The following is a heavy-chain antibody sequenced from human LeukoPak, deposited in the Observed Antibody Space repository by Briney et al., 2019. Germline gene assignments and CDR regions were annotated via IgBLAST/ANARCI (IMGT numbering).Heavy chain of an antibody. CDR1: GFTFSSYA. J-gene: IGHJ6*02. CDR2: ISSSSSYT. V-gene: IGHV3-21*05. Sequence: GGSLRLSCAASGFTFSSYAMSWVRQAPGKGLEWVSYISSSSSYTNYADSVKGRFTISRDNAKNSLYLQMNSLRAEDTAVYYCAREFGSSSFYYYYGMDVWGQGTTVTVSS. CDR3: AREFGSSSFYYYYGMDV. D-gene: IGHD6-6*01.